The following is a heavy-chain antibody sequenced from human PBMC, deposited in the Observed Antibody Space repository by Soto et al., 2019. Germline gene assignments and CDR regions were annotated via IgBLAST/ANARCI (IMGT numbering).Heavy chain of an antibody. CDR2: MNPNSGTT. Sequence: QVQLVQSGAEVKKPGASVKVSCKASGYTFTSYDINWVRQATGQGLEWMGWMNPNSGTTGYAQKFQGRVSMTRTASINTAYVKLSGLRSEDTAVYYCARSRQEYYYFLTGYCSRWNGLDVWGQGTTGIVSS. V-gene: IGHV1-8*01. CDR1: GYTFTSYD. J-gene: IGHJ6*02. D-gene: IGHD3-9*01. CDR3: ARSRQEYYYFLTGYCSRWNGLDV.